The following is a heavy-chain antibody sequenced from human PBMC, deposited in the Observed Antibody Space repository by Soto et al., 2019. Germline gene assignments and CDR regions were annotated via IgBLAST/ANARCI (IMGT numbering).Heavy chain of an antibody. CDR3: AREGGTTADAFDI. V-gene: IGHV1-69*13. CDR1: GGTFSSYA. D-gene: IGHD1-7*01. J-gene: IGHJ3*02. Sequence: ASVKVSCKASGGTFSSYAISWVRQAPGQGLEWMGGIIPIFGTANYAQKFQGRVTITADESTSTAYMGLSSLRSEDTAVYYCAREGGTTADAFDIWGQGTMVTVSS. CDR2: IIPIFGTA.